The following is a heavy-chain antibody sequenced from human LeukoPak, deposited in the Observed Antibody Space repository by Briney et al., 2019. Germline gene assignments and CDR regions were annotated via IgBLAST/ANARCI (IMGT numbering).Heavy chain of an antibody. CDR2: ISSSSSYI. CDR3: ARANYYDSSGYSPNDY. CDR1: GFTFSSYS. J-gene: IGHJ4*02. V-gene: IGHV3-21*01. D-gene: IGHD3-22*01. Sequence: PGGPLRLSCAASGFTFSSYSMNWVRQAPGKGLEWVSSISSSSSYIYYADSVKGRFTISRDNAKNSLYLQMNSLRAEDTAVYYCARANYYDSSGYSPNDYWGQGTLVTVSS.